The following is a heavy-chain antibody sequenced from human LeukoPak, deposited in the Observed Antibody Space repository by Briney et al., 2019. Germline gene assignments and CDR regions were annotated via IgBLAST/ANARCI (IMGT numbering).Heavy chain of an antibody. D-gene: IGHD4-17*01. V-gene: IGHV3-23*01. CDR1: GFSLSNYD. Sequence: GGSLRLSCAASGFSLSNYDMTWVRQAPGKGLEWVSLITGSGDDTYYADSVKGRFTISRDNSKNTLYLQMNSLRAEDTALYYCAKDGTYGDYPSYWGQGTLVTVSS. CDR3: AKDGTYGDYPSY. CDR2: ITGSGDDT. J-gene: IGHJ4*02.